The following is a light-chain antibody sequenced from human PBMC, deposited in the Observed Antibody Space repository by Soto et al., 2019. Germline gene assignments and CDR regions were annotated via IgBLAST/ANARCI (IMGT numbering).Light chain of an antibody. CDR2: GIS. J-gene: IGKJ5*01. CDR3: QQHNKWPLT. CDR1: QSVSSN. V-gene: IGKV3-15*01. Sequence: EIVMTQSPATLSVSPGERATLSCRASQSVSSNLAWYQQKPGQAPGLLIYGISTRATGISARFSGSGSGTEFTLTISSLQSEDFAVYYCQQHNKWPLTFGQGTRLENK.